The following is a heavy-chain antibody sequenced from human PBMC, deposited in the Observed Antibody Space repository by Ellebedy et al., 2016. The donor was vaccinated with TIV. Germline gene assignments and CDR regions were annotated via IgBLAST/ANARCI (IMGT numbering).Heavy chain of an antibody. J-gene: IGHJ5*02. Sequence: GESLKISCKASGYSFTSYWIGWVRQMPGKGLECMGLIYPGDSDTRYSPSFQGQVTLSADKSITTAYLQWRSLKASDTAMYYCARRALMGTSSPRGSFDPWGQGTLVTVSS. CDR3: ARRALMGTSSPRGSFDP. D-gene: IGHD2-2*01. CDR1: GYSFTSYW. V-gene: IGHV5-51*01. CDR2: IYPGDSDT.